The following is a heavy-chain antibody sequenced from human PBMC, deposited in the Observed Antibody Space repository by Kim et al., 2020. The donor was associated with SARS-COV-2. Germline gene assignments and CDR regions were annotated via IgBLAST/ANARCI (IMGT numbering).Heavy chain of an antibody. J-gene: IGHJ3*01. V-gene: IGHV3-30*18. CDR3: SKRPLMVGERDIFDV. CDR2: ISNNGSKK. Sequence: GGSLRLSCAASGFSFGGYGMHWVRQAPGKGLEWVTDISNNGSKKYYPEPVKGRCTISSDNPKKTWHLQMSILRADDTAVYYASKRPLMVGERDIFDVYG. D-gene: IGHD3-10*01. CDR1: GFSFGGYG.